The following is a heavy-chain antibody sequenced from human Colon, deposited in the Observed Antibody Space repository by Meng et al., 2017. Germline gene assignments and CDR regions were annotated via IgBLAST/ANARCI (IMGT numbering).Heavy chain of an antibody. Sequence: GESLKISCTASGFIFGDYPVIWLRQAPGKGPEWVGFIRDKAHGGATEYAASVKGRFTISRDDSKNIAYLQMNSLKVEDTAVYYCSRKPYCASTSCYAFDIWGQGTMVTVSS. CDR1: GFIFGDYP. J-gene: IGHJ3*02. D-gene: IGHD2-2*01. CDR3: SRKPYCASTSCYAFDI. CDR2: IRDKAHGGAT. V-gene: IGHV3-49*03.